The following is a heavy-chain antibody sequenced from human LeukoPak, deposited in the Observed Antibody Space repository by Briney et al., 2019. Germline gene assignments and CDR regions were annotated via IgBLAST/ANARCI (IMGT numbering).Heavy chain of an antibody. V-gene: IGHV3-48*04. J-gene: IGHJ4*02. CDR1: GVASSSYT. D-gene: IGHD2-2*01. Sequence: GGSLRLSCAASGVASSSYTMNWVRQAPGKGLEWISYISSRSTTIYYADSVKGRFTISRNNAENSLHLQMNSLRAEDTAVYYCARDLAGIVVVPAAPPPDYWGQGTLVTVSS. CDR3: ARDLAGIVVVPAAPPPDY. CDR2: ISSRSTTI.